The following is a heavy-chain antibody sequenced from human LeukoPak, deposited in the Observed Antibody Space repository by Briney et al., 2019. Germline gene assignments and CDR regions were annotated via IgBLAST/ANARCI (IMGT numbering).Heavy chain of an antibody. D-gene: IGHD3-16*02. Sequence: ASVKVSCKASGYTFTNYGVSWVRQAPGQGLEWMGWITVDNGNTHYAQNFQGRVTMPTDTSTSTVYMELRSLRSDDTAVYYCARGAGYDYVWKSYRYYDFWGQGTLVTVSS. V-gene: IGHV1-18*01. CDR3: ARGAGYDYVWKSYRYYDF. CDR1: GYTFTNYG. CDR2: ITVDNGNT. J-gene: IGHJ4*02.